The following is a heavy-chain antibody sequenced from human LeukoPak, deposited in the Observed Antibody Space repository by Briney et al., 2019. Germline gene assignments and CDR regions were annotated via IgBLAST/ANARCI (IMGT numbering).Heavy chain of an antibody. V-gene: IGHV3-30*03. CDR1: GFTFSSYA. J-gene: IGHJ6*02. CDR3: ARRPIKYYYYGMDV. CDR2: ISYDGSNK. Sequence: GGSLRLSCAASGFTFSSYAMSWVRQAPGKGLEWVTVISYDGSNKYYADSVKGRFTISRDNSKNTLYLQMNSLRAEDTAVYYCARRPIKYYYYGMDVWGQGTTVTVSS.